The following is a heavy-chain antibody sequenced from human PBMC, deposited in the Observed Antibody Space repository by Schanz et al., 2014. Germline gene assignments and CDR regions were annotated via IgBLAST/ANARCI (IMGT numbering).Heavy chain of an antibody. Sequence: QVQLQQWGAGLLKPSETLSLSCAVYSGSFSGYYWSWIRQPPGKGLEWIGEINHSGSTNYNPSLKSRLPIPVDPSKNQFSLKLGSVTAADTAVYYCARGPDSTSADVTRGRRRYYFDYWGQGTLVTVSS. D-gene: IGHD6-13*01. J-gene: IGHJ4*02. V-gene: IGHV4-34*01. CDR3: ARGPDSTSADVTRGRRRYYFDY. CDR1: SGSFSGYY. CDR2: INHSGST.